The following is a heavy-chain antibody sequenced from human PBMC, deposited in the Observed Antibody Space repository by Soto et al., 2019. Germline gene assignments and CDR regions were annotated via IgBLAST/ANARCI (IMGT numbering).Heavy chain of an antibody. Sequence: QVQLVESGGGVVQPGRSLRLSCAASGFTFSNYGIHWVRQAPGKGLEWVAVISYDGNNKYYADSVEGRFTISRDNSKNTVYLQMNSLRDEDTAMYYCAKDTGCTKGVCLSNWFDSWGQGTLVTVSS. J-gene: IGHJ5*01. CDR1: GFTFSNYG. CDR2: ISYDGNNK. CDR3: AKDTGCTKGVCLSNWFDS. D-gene: IGHD2-8*01. V-gene: IGHV3-30*18.